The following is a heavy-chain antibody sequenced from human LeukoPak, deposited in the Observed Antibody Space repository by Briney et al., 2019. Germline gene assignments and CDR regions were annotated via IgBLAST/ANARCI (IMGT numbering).Heavy chain of an antibody. CDR1: GFTFSSYA. J-gene: IGHJ6*02. Sequence: GRSLRLSCAASGFTFSSYAMHWVRQAPGKGLEWVAVISYDGSNKYYADSVKGRFTISRDNSKNTLYLQMNSLRAEDTAVYYCARDKNGSGWYLQWGGSYYYGMDVWGQGTTVTVSS. D-gene: IGHD6-19*01. CDR3: ARDKNGSGWYLQWGGSYYYGMDV. CDR2: ISYDGSNK. V-gene: IGHV3-30-3*01.